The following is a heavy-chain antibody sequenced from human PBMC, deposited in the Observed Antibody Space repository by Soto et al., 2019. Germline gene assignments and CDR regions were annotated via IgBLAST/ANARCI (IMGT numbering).Heavy chain of an antibody. D-gene: IGHD6-19*01. J-gene: IGHJ3*01. CDR3: AKDLRGGLGAFDV. CDR2: IGDSGDHT. CDR1: GFTFSHIA. V-gene: IGHV3-23*01. Sequence: EVQLLESGGGLVHPGGSLRLSCTASGFTFSHIAMNWVRLAPGKGLEWVSIIGDSGDHTYYADSVKGRFSISRDNSKNTVDLELSSLRDEATAIYYCAKDLRGGLGAFDVWGQGAMVIVSS.